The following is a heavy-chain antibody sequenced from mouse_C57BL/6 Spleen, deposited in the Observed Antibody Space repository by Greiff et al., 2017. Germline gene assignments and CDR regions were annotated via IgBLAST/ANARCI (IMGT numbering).Heavy chain of an antibody. J-gene: IGHJ2*01. CDR1: GYAFTNYL. CDR2: INPGSGGT. CDR3: ARSGTGTGDYFDY. D-gene: IGHD4-1*01. Sequence: VQLQQSGAELVRPGTSVKVSCKASGYAFTNYLIAWVKKRPGQGLEWIGVINPGSGGTNYNEKFKGKATLTADKSSSTAYMQLSSLTSEDSAVYFCARSGTGTGDYFDYWGQGTTLTVSS. V-gene: IGHV1-54*01.